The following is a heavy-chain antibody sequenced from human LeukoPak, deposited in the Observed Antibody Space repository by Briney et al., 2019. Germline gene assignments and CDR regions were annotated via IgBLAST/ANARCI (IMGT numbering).Heavy chain of an antibody. Sequence: PGGSLRLSCAASGFTFSSYAMSWVRQAPGKGLEWVSAISGSGGSTYYADSVKGRFTISRDNSKNTLYLQMNSLRAEDTAVYYCAKGGYSYGYSSGYYYYMDVWGKGTTVTVSS. V-gene: IGHV3-23*01. J-gene: IGHJ6*03. D-gene: IGHD5-18*01. CDR2: ISGSGGST. CDR3: AKGGYSYGYSSGYYYYMDV. CDR1: GFTFSSYA.